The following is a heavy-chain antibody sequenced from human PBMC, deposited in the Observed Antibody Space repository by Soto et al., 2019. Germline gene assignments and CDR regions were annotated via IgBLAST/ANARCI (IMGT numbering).Heavy chain of an antibody. D-gene: IGHD5-18*01. V-gene: IGHV1-69*01. CDR3: AIRGYSYGLGYYYYGMDV. Sequence: VRISSRTSVGTFRSDSISWLRQAPGKGLEWMGGIIPIFGTANYAQKFQGRVTITADESTSTAYMELSSLRSEDTAVYYCAIRGYSYGLGYYYYGMDVWGQGTTVTGSS. CDR2: IIPIFGTA. J-gene: IGHJ6*02. CDR1: VGTFRSDS.